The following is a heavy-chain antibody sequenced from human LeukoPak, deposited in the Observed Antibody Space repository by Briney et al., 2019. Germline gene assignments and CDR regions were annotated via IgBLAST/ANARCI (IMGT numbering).Heavy chain of an antibody. D-gene: IGHD2-2*01. CDR1: GGSISSGGYY. V-gene: IGHV4-31*03. CDR3: ASRDCSSTSCYPYYYYGMDV. Sequence: PSQTLSLTCTVSGGSISSGGYYWSWIRQHPGKGLEWIGYIYYSGGTYYNPSLKSRVTISVDTSKNQFSLKLSSVTAADTAVYYCASRDCSSTSCYPYYYYGMDVWGQGTTVTVSS. CDR2: IYYSGGT. J-gene: IGHJ6*02.